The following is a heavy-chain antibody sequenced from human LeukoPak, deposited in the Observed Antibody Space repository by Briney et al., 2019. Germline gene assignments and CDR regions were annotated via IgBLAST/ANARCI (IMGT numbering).Heavy chain of an antibody. V-gene: IGHV1-46*01. Sequence: GSVKVSCKASGFTFTTYYMHWVRQAPGQGVEWMGLINPRGTSTNYAQKFHGRVTMTKDTYTSTVYMELNSLRSEDTAVYYCAREYRGGYFDYWGQGTLVTVSS. D-gene: IGHD1-14*01. CDR2: INPRGTST. CDR1: GFTFTTYY. J-gene: IGHJ4*02. CDR3: AREYRGGYFDY.